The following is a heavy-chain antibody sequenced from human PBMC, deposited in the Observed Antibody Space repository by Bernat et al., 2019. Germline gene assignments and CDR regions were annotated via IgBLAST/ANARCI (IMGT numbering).Heavy chain of an antibody. D-gene: IGHD1-7*01. V-gene: IGHV3-23*04. CDR3: AKKKSGMGTKLDYFDS. CDR2: LTFVDGRT. Sequence: EVQLVESGGALVQPGGSLRLSCAASGFTFSNSAMSWVRQAPGKGLEGVSTLTFVDGRTHNGGSVRGRFTISGDNSKNTLYMQMDSVRAEDTAIYYCAKKKSGMGTKLDYFDSWGQGTLVTVSS. CDR1: GFTFSNSA. J-gene: IGHJ4*02.